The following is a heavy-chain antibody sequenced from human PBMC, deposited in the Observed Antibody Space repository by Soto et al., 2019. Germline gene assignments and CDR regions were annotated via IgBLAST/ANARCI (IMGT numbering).Heavy chain of an antibody. J-gene: IGHJ5*02. CDR2: IYPGDSDT. CDR1: GDSFTSYW. D-gene: IGHD6-13*01. V-gene: IGHV5-51*01. Sequence: PVESLKISCKGSGDSFTSYWIGWVGQMPGKGLEWMGIIYPGDSDTRYSPSFQGQVTISADKSISTAYLQWSSLKASDTAMYYCARHISEWQQLGGRFDPWGQGTLVTVSS. CDR3: ARHISEWQQLGGRFDP.